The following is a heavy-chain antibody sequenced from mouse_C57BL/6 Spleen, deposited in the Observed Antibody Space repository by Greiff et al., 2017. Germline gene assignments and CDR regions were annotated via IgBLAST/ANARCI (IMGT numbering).Heavy chain of an antibody. J-gene: IGHJ2*01. CDR1: GFTFSSYG. D-gene: IGHD2-1*01. V-gene: IGHV5-6*02. Sequence: DVMLVESGGDLVKPGGSLKLSCAASGFTFSSYGMSWVRQTPDKRLEWVATISSGGSYTYYPDSVKGRFTISRDNAKNTLYLQMSSLKSEDTAMYYCARHDRNHNYFDYWGQGTTLTVSS. CDR2: ISSGGSYT. CDR3: ARHDRNHNYFDY.